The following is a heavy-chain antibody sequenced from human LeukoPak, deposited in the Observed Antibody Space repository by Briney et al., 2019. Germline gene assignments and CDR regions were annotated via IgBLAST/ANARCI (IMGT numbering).Heavy chain of an antibody. Sequence: GGSLRLSCAASGFTFSSYGMHWVRQAPGKGLEWVAVISYDGSNKYYADSVKSRFTISRDNSKNTLYLQMNSLRAEDTAVYYCAKDDYRRGYSYDIDYWGQGTLVTVSS. CDR3: AKDDYRRGYSYDIDY. J-gene: IGHJ4*02. D-gene: IGHD5-18*01. CDR1: GFTFSSYG. CDR2: ISYDGSNK. V-gene: IGHV3-30*18.